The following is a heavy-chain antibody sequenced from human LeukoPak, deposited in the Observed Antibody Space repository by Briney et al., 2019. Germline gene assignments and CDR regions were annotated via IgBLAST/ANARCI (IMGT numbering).Heavy chain of an antibody. CDR3: AREGGSYYMLYYFNY. V-gene: IGHV3-21*01. CDR2: ISSSSSYI. D-gene: IGHD1-26*01. Sequence: GGSLRLSCAASGFTFSSYSMNWVRQAPGKGLEWVSSISSSSSYIYYADSVKGRFTISRDDAKNSLYLQMNSLRAEDTAVYYCAREGGSYYMLYYFNYWGRGTLVTVSS. J-gene: IGHJ4*02. CDR1: GFTFSSYS.